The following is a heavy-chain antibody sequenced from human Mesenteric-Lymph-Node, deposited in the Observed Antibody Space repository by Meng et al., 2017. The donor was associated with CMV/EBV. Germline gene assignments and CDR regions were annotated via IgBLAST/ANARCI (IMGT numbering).Heavy chain of an antibody. D-gene: IGHD3-22*01. J-gene: IGHJ2*01. CDR3: AKDLEIVVVYWYFDL. Sequence: SGVTFSSYAMSWVRQAPGKGLEWVSAISGSGGSTYYADSVKGRFTISRDNSKNTLYLQMNSLRAEDTAVYYCAKDLEIVVVYWYFDLWGRGTLVTVSS. CDR2: ISGSGGST. CDR1: GVTFSSYA. V-gene: IGHV3-23*01.